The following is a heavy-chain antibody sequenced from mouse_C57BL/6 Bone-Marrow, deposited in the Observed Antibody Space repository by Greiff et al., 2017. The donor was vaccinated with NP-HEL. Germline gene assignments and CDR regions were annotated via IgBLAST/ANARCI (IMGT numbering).Heavy chain of an antibody. D-gene: IGHD2-2*01. Sequence: EVKLLESGPGLAKPSQTLSLTCSVTGYSITSAYWNWIRKFPGHNLEYMGYISSSGSTYYYPSPNRRISITRDTSKNQYYLQLNPVTTENTATYDGASTRVTKYYAMDYWGQGTSVTVSS. V-gene: IGHV3-8*01. CDR2: ISSSGST. CDR1: GYSITSAY. J-gene: IGHJ4*01. CDR3: ASTRVTKYYAMDY.